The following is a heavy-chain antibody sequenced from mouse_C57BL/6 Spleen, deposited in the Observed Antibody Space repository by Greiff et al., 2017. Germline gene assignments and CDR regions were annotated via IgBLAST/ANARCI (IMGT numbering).Heavy chain of an antibody. J-gene: IGHJ2*01. Sequence: DVQLVESGGGLVQPGGSLSLSCAASGFTFTDYYMSWVRQPPGKALEWLGFIRNKANGYTTEYSASVKGRFTISRDNSQSILYLQMNALRAEDSATYYCARDSNYFDYWGQGTTLTVSS. CDR3: ARDSNYFDY. CDR1: GFTFTDYY. CDR2: IRNKANGYTT. V-gene: IGHV7-3*01.